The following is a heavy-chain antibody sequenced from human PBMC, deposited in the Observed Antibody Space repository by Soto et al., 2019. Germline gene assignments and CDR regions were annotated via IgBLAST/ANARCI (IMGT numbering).Heavy chain of an antibody. CDR2: ISLSGSTI. V-gene: IGHV3-48*03. Sequence: LRLSCAASGFAFSNYEMNWVRQAPGKGLEWVSYISLSGSTIYYADSVKGRFTISRDDAKDSLYLEMDSLRADDTAVYYCARESFSASPNFFDYWGQGTLVTV. CDR1: GFAFSNYE. CDR3: ARESFSASPNFFDY. J-gene: IGHJ4*02. D-gene: IGHD1-26*01.